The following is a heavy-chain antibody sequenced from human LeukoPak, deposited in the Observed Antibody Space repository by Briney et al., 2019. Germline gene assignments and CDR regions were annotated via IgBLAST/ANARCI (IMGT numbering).Heavy chain of an antibody. Sequence: SETLSLTCTVSGGSISSYYWNWIRQPPGKGLERIGYIYYSGSTNYNPSLKSRVTISVDTSKNHFSLKLSSVTAADTAVYYCARAQCDWGRGANCDIEGNNYFDYWGQGTLVTVSS. J-gene: IGHJ4*02. CDR3: ARAQCDWGRGANCDIEGNNYFDY. CDR2: IYYSGST. D-gene: IGHD4/OR15-4a*01. V-gene: IGHV4-59*01. CDR1: GGSISSYY.